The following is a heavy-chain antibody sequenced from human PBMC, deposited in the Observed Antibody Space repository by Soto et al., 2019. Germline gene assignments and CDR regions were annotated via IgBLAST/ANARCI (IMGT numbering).Heavy chain of an antibody. D-gene: IGHD2-2*01. V-gene: IGHV4-39*02. J-gene: IGHJ6*02. Sequence: SGTLFLTCTFSWGSLSRCSFFLGWVRPPPGEGVGGVGSLIYSETTKYNPPLKSRVTISVDTSKNHFSLTLTSVTAADTAVYFCVRLRCSSSNCLSVSYYYYGMDVWGQGTTVTVSS. CDR1: WGSLSRCSFF. CDR2: LIYSETT. CDR3: VRLRCSSSNCLSVSYYYYGMDV.